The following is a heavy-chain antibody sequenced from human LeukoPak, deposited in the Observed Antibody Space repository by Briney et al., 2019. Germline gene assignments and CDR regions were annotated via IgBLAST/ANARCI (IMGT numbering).Heavy chain of an antibody. V-gene: IGHV3-7*03. CDR3: AKSGSSVFRS. CDR2: IKEDGSEK. Sequence: PGGSLRLSCAASGFTFTNHWMSWVRQAPGKGLEWVANIKEDGSEKYYVDSVKGRFTVSRDNVKNSLFLQMNSLRVDDTAVYYCAKSGSSVFRSWGQGTLVTVSS. D-gene: IGHD3-3*02. CDR1: GFTFTNHW. J-gene: IGHJ5*02.